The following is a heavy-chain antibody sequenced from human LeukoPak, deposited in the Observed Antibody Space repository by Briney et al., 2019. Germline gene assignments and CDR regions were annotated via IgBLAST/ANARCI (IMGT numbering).Heavy chain of an antibody. CDR1: GFTFSSYS. V-gene: IGHV3-21*01. CDR3: ARLYVPLAAAAPYYFDY. J-gene: IGHJ4*02. Sequence: GGSLRLSCAASGFTFSSYSMNWVRQAPGKGLEWVSSISSSSSYIYYADSVKGRFTISRDNAKSSLYLQMNSLRAEDTAVYYCARLYVPLAAAAPYYFDYWGQGTLVTVSS. CDR2: ISSSSSYI. D-gene: IGHD6-13*01.